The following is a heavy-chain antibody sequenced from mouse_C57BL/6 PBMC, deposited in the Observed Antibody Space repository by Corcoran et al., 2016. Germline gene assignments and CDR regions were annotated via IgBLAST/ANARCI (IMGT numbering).Heavy chain of an antibody. CDR2: ISYDGSN. J-gene: IGHJ2*01. V-gene: IGHV3-6*01. D-gene: IGHD3-2*02. Sequence: DVQVQESGPGLVQPSQYLSLTCSVTGYSITSGYYWDWIRQFPGNKLEWMGYISYDGSNNYNPSLKNRISITRDTSKNQFFLKLNSVTTEDTATYYCARDSSGYPAYFDYWGQGTTLTVSS. CDR3: ARDSSGYPAYFDY. CDR1: GYSITSGYY.